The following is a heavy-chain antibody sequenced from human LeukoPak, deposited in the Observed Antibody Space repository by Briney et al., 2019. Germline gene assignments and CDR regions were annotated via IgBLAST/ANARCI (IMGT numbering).Heavy chain of an antibody. V-gene: IGHV3-7*05. Sequence: GGSLRLSCAASGFTFSSYWMTWVRQAPGKGLEGVANIKQDGSEKYYVDSVQGRFTISRDNAKNSLYLQMNSLRAEDTAVYYCARDVGYDSSGYYPYYFDYWGQGTLVTVSS. CDR3: ARDVGYDSSGYYPYYFDY. CDR1: GFTFSSYW. J-gene: IGHJ4*02. CDR2: IKQDGSEK. D-gene: IGHD3-22*01.